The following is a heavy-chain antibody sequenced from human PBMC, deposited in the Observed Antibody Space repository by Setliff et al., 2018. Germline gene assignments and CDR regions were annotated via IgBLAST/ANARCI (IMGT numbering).Heavy chain of an antibody. CDR1: GGSIINSYY. CDR2: ISTSGNT. V-gene: IGHV4-4*07. J-gene: IGHJ4*02. Sequence: SETLSLTCTVSGGSIINSYYWSWIRQPAGKGLEWIGRISTSGNTNYNPSLKSRVTVSLDTSKNQFSLKLTSMTAADTAVYYCVRESRSTWYRRDFWGQGTLVTVSS. D-gene: IGHD6-13*01. CDR3: VRESRSTWYRRDF.